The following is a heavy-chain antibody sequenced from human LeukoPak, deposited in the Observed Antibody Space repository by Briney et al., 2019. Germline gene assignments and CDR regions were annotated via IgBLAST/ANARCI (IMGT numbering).Heavy chain of an antibody. CDR3: ARLPYGSGSYYNGPLDY. V-gene: IGHV3-11*01. D-gene: IGHD3-10*01. CDR2: ISSSGSTI. CDR1: GFTFSDYY. J-gene: IGHJ4*02. Sequence: PGGSLRLSCAASGFTFSDYYMGWIRQAPGKGLEWVSYISSSGSTIYYADSVKGRFTISRDNAKNSLYLQMNSLRAEDTAVYYCARLPYGSGSYYNGPLDYWGQGTLVTVSS.